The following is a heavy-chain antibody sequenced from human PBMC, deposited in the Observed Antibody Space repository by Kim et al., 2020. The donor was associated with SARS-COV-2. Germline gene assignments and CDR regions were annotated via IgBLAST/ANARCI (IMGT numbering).Heavy chain of an antibody. CDR1: GFTFSDYY. V-gene: IGHV3-11*05. J-gene: IGHJ5*01. Sequence: GGSLRLSCAASGFTFSDYYLSWVRQAPGKGLEWVSYISSTTGYTNYADSVKGRFTISRDNTKNSLYLQMNSLRAEDTAVYYCARVFIGGSSWYWFDSWGQGTPVTVSS. D-gene: IGHD6-13*01. CDR3: ARVFIGGSSWYWFDS. CDR2: ISSTTGYT.